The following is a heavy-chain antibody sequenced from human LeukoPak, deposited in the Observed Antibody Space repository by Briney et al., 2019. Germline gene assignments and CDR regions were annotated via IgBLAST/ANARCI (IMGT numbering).Heavy chain of an antibody. CDR2: TNPNSGGT. CDR1: GYTFTGYY. Sequence: ASVKVSCKASGYTFTGYYMHWVRQAPGQGLEWMGWTNPNSGGTNYAQKFQGRVTMTRDTSISTAYMELSRLRSDDTAVYYCARWRLRFNWFDPWGQGTLVTVSS. CDR3: ARWRLRFNWFDP. J-gene: IGHJ5*02. D-gene: IGHD5-12*01. V-gene: IGHV1-2*02.